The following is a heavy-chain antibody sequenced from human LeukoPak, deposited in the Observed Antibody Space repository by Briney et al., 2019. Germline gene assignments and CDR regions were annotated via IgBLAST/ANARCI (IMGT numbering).Heavy chain of an antibody. CDR2: MRYDGSNK. CDR3: AKESRRTSTWSLYYFDY. D-gene: IGHD6-13*01. Sequence: PGGSLRLSCAASGFTFSSYAMSWVRQAPGKGLEWVSFMRYDGSNKYHADSVKGRFTISRDNSKNTLYLQMNNLRAEDTAVYYCAKESRRTSTWSLYYFDYWGQGTLVTVSS. V-gene: IGHV3-30*02. J-gene: IGHJ4*02. CDR1: GFTFSSYA.